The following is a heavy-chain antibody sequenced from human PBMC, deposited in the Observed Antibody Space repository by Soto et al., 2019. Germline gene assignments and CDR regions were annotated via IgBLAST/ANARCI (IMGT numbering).Heavy chain of an antibody. CDR2: INSDGSST. CDR3: ARGRLQLLWGDY. CDR1: GFTFSSYW. J-gene: IGHJ4*02. Sequence: EVQLVESGGGLVQPGGSLRLSCAASGFTFSSYWMHWVRQAPGKWLVWVSRINSDGSSTSYADSVKGRFTISRDNAKNTVNMQMNSLRAEDTAVYYCARGRLQLLWGDYWGQVTLATVSS. V-gene: IGHV3-74*01. D-gene: IGHD2-2*01.